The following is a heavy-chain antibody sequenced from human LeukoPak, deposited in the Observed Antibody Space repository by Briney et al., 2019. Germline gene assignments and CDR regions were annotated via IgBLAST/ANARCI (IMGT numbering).Heavy chain of an antibody. D-gene: IGHD1-26*01. Sequence: PGGSLRLSCAASGFTFSSYEMNWVRQAPGKGLEWVSYISSSGSTIYYADSVKGRFTISRDNAKNSLYLQMNSLRAEDTALYYCAKSLRWELLRGAFDIWGQGTMVTVSS. CDR3: AKSLRWELLRGAFDI. CDR2: ISSSGSTI. J-gene: IGHJ3*02. V-gene: IGHV3-48*03. CDR1: GFTFSSYE.